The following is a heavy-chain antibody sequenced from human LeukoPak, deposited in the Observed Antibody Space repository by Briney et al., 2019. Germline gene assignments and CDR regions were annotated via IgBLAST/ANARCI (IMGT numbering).Heavy chain of an antibody. CDR1: GFTSSSYA. J-gene: IGHJ3*02. CDR2: ISYDGSNK. V-gene: IGHV3-30-3*01. CDR3: ARTYYYDSSGDAFDI. D-gene: IGHD3-22*01. Sequence: GGSLRLSCAASGFTSSSYAMHWVRQAPGKGLEWVAVISYDGSNKYYADSVKGRFTISRDNSKNTLYLQMNSLRAEDTAVYYCARTYYYDSSGDAFDIWGQGTMVTVSS.